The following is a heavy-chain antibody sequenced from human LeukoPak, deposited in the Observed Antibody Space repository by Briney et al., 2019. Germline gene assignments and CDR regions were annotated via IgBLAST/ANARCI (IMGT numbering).Heavy chain of an antibody. CDR3: ARDLDYGGNFYAFDI. CDR1: GGSISSGGYY. CDR2: IYYSGST. J-gene: IGHJ3*02. D-gene: IGHD4-23*01. Sequence: SETLSLTCTVSGGSISSGGYYWSWIRQHPGKGLEWIGYIYYSGSTYYNPSLKSRVTISVDTSKNQFSLKLSSVTAADTAVYHCARDLDYGGNFYAFDIWGQGTMVTVSS. V-gene: IGHV4-31*03.